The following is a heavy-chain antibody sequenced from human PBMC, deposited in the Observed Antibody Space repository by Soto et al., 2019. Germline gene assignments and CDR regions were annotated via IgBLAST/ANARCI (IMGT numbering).Heavy chain of an antibody. CDR2: INAGNGNT. CDR3: ARFTQDYGDYGDYYYYGMDV. J-gene: IGHJ6*02. Sequence: ASVKVSCKASGYTFTSYAMHWVRQAPGQRLEWMGWINAGNGNTKYSQKFQGRVTITRDTSASTAYMELSSLRSEDTAVYYCARFTQDYGDYGDYYYYGMDVWGQGTTVTVSS. V-gene: IGHV1-3*01. D-gene: IGHD4-17*01. CDR1: GYTFTSYA.